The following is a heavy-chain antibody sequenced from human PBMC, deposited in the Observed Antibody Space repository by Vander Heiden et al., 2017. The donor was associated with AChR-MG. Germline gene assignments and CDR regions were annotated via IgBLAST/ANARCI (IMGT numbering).Heavy chain of an antibody. J-gene: IGHJ4*02. CDR1: GFTFRSYG. V-gene: IGHV3-33*01. CDR2: IWYDGSNK. Sequence: QVQLVESGGGVVQPGRSLRLSCAASGFTFRSYGMHWVRQAPGKGLDGVAVIWYDGSNKYYADSVKGRFTISRDNSKNTLYLQMNSLRAEDTAVYYCARAPRTGWFRELLYDYWGQGTLVTVSS. CDR3: ARAPRTGWFRELLYDY. D-gene: IGHD3-10*01.